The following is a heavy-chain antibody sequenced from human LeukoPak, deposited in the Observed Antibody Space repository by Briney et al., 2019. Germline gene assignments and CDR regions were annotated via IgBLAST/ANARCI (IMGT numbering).Heavy chain of an antibody. CDR2: IYYSGST. Sequence: SETLSLACTVSGGSISSYYWSWIRQPPGKGLEWIGYIYYSGSTNYNPSLKSRVTISVDTSKNQFSLRLTSVTAADTAVYYCARPQLSAPEDAFDIWGRGTMVTVSS. J-gene: IGHJ3*02. V-gene: IGHV4-59*08. D-gene: IGHD2-2*01. CDR3: ARPQLSAPEDAFDI. CDR1: GGSISSYY.